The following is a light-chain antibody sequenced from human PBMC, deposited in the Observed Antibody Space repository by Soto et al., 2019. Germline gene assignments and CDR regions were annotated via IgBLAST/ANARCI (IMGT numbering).Light chain of an antibody. CDR2: LNSDGSH. J-gene: IGLJ2*01. CDR1: SGHSSYA. Sequence: QLVLTQSPSASASLGASVKLTCTLSSGHSSYAIAWHQQQPEKGPRYLMKLNSDGSHRKGDGIPDRFSGSSSGAERYLTISGLQSEDEADYYCQTWGTGIQVVFGGGTKLTVL. V-gene: IGLV4-69*01. CDR3: QTWGTGIQVV.